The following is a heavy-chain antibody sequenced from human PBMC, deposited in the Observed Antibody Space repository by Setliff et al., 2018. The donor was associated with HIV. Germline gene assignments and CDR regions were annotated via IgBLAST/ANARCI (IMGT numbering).Heavy chain of an antibody. D-gene: IGHD1-26*01. CDR3: ARATYSGSPNPPQDY. Sequence: ASVKVSCKASGYSLFSYSITWVRQAPGQGLEWVGWINCYSGDSKFPEKLQGRITMTADTSTSTAYMELRNLTSDDTAMYYCARATYSGSPNPPQDYWGQGTLVTVSS. V-gene: IGHV1-18*01. CDR1: GYSLFSYS. J-gene: IGHJ4*02. CDR2: INCYSGDS.